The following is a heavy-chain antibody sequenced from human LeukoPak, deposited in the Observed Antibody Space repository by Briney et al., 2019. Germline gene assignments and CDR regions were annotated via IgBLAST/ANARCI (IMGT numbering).Heavy chain of an antibody. J-gene: IGHJ4*02. Sequence: PGGSLRLSCAASGFTFSSYWMSWVRQAPGKGLEGVANIKQDGSEKYYVDSVKGRFTISRDNAKNSLYLQMNSLRAEDTAVYYCARGSYSGWYDYWGQGTLVTVSS. CDR2: IKQDGSEK. V-gene: IGHV3-7*01. D-gene: IGHD6-19*01. CDR1: GFTFSSYW. CDR3: ARGSYSGWYDY.